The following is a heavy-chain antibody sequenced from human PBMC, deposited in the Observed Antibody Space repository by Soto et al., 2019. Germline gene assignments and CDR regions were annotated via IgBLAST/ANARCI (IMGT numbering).Heavy chain of an antibody. CDR3: ARSVGDYYYGMDV. D-gene: IGHD1-26*01. V-gene: IGHV4-39*01. CDR1: GASITSTSYH. Sequence: QLQLQESGPGMVKPSETLSLTCTVSGASITSTSYHWGWIRQPPGKGLEWIGNFYYSGSTNYNPSLRSRVTISVDASKNQFSVKVSSVTATDTAVYYCARSVGDYYYGMDVWGQGTTVTVSS. CDR2: FYYSGST. J-gene: IGHJ6*02.